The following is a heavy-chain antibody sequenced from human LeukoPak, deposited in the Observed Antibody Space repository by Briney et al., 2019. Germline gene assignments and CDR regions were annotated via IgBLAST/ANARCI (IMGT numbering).Heavy chain of an antibody. CDR3: ARGNPYYYYMVV. CDR1: GGSISSTSYN. V-gene: IGHV4-39*07. Sequence: PSETLSLTCVVSGGSISSTSYNWGWIRQPPGKGLDWIGSIYYSGDTYYSPSLKSRVTISADTSKNQISLQLTSVTAADTAAYFCARGNPYYYYMVVWGRGTAVTVSS. J-gene: IGHJ6*03. CDR2: IYYSGDT.